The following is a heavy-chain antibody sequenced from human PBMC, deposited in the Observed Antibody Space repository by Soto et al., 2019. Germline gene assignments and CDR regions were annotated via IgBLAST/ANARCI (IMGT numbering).Heavy chain of an antibody. V-gene: IGHV3-48*01. CDR1: GFTFSSYS. D-gene: IGHD6-13*01. CDR2: ISSSSSTI. Sequence: GGSLRLSCAASGFTFSSYSMNWVRQAPGKGLEWVSYISSSSSTIYYADSVKGRFTISRDNAKNSLYLQMNSLRAEDTAVYYCARDRQQQLVRSFPGYWGQGTLVTVSS. J-gene: IGHJ4*02. CDR3: ARDRQQQLVRSFPGY.